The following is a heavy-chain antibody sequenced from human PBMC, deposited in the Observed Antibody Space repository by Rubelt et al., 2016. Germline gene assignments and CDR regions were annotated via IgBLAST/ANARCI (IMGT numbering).Heavy chain of an antibody. Sequence: QVQLQQWGAGLLKPSETLSLTCAVYGGSFSGYYWSWIRQPPGKGLEWIGYIYYSGSINYNPSLKSRVTIAVDTAKNQFSLKLSSVTAADTAVYYCARALPPELVPPLDYWGQGTLVTVSS. D-gene: IGHD6-13*01. V-gene: IGHV4-34*11. J-gene: IGHJ4*02. CDR2: IYYSGSI. CDR1: GGSFSGYY. CDR3: ARALPPELVPPLDY.